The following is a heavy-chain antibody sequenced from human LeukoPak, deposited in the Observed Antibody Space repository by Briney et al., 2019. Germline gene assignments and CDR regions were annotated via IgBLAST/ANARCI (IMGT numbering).Heavy chain of an antibody. CDR1: GYTFTSYA. CDR2: INAGNGNT. V-gene: IGHV1-3*01. J-gene: IGHJ6*02. D-gene: IGHD3-10*01. CDR3: ARVPMVRGVIIESYYGMDV. Sequence: SVTVSCTASGYTFTSYAMHWVRQAPGQRLEWMGWINAGNGNTKYSQKFQGRVTITRDTSASTAYMELSSLRSEDTAVYYCARVPMVRGVIIESYYGMDVWGQGTTVTVSS.